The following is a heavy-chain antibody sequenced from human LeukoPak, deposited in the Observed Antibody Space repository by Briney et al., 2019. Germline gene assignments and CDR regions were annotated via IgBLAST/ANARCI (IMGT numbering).Heavy chain of an antibody. CDR2: IIPIFGTA. Sequence: ASVKVSCKASGYTFTSYYMHWVRQAPGQGLEWMGGIIPIFGTANYAQKFQGRVTITADESTSTAYMELSSLRSEDTAVYYCARSGPVDYYDSSGSLDYWGQGTLVTVSS. V-gene: IGHV1-69*13. CDR3: ARSGPVDYYDSSGSLDY. D-gene: IGHD3-22*01. CDR1: GYTFTSYY. J-gene: IGHJ4*02.